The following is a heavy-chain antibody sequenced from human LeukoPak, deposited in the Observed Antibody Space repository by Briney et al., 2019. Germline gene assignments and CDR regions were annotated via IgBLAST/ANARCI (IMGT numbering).Heavy chain of an antibody. V-gene: IGHV1-69*05. CDR3: ARVDRYHYYLDV. CDR1: EGTFSSYS. Sequence: SVKVSCKASEGTFSSYSITWVRQAPGQGLEWMGGIMPLFNTANYAQQFQGRVTITTDESTSTAYMELSSLRFEDTAMYYCARVDRYHYYLDVWGKGTTVTVSS. J-gene: IGHJ6*03. CDR2: IMPLFNTA.